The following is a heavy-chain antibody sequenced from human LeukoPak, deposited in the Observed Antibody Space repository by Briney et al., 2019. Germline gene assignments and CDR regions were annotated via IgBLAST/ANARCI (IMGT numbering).Heavy chain of an antibody. Sequence: GSLRLSCVASGFTFSSHWMVWVHQAPGKGLVWVSRIISDGSSTNYADSVQGRFTISRDNAKNTLYLQMNSLRAEDTAVYYCARDKIVGATNFDYWGQGTLVTVSS. CDR1: GFTFSSHW. CDR2: IISDGSST. V-gene: IGHV3-74*01. CDR3: ARDKIVGATNFDY. D-gene: IGHD1-26*01. J-gene: IGHJ4*02.